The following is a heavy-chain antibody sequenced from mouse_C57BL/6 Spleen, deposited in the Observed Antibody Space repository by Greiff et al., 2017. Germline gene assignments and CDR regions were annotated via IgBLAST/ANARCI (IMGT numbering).Heavy chain of an antibody. Sequence: VQLKQSGPELVKPGDSVKISCKASGYSFTGYFMNWVMQSHGKSLEWIGRINPYNGDTFYNQKFKGKATLAVDKSSSSAHMELRSLTSDDSAVYYCARSGGYSFDYWGQGTTLTVSS. D-gene: IGHD2-3*01. CDR2: INPYNGDT. CDR3: ARSGGYSFDY. CDR1: GYSFTGYF. J-gene: IGHJ2*01. V-gene: IGHV1-20*01.